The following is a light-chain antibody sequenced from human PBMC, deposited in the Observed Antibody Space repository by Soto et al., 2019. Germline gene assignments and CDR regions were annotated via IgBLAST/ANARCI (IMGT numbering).Light chain of an antibody. CDR3: ETWDSNTRV. CDR2: LEGSGSY. V-gene: IGLV4-60*02. J-gene: IGLJ2*01. CDR1: SGHSSYI. Sequence: QSVLTQSSSASASLGSSVKLNCTLSSGHSSYIIAWHQQQPGKAPRYLMKLEGSGSYNKGSGVPDRFSGSSSGADRFLTIAILQFEDEANYYCETWDSNTRVFGGGTKLTVL.